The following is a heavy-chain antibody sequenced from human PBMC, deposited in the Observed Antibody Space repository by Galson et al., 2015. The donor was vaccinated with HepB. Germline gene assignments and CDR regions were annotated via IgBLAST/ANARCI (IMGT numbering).Heavy chain of an antibody. D-gene: IGHD3-3*01. CDR3: ARGGYDFWSGYSDYYYYGMDV. CDR1: GFTFSDYY. J-gene: IGHJ6*02. V-gene: IGHV3-11*01. Sequence: SLRLSCAASGFTFSDYYMSWIRQAPGKGLEWVSYISSSGSTIYYADSVKGRFTISRDNAKNSLYLQMNSLRAEDTAVYYCARGGYDFWSGYSDYYYYGMDVWGQGTTVTVSS. CDR2: ISSSGSTI.